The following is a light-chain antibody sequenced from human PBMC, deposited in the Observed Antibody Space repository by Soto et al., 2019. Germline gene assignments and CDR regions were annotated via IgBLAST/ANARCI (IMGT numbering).Light chain of an antibody. V-gene: IGKV1-39*01. J-gene: IGKJ2*01. CDR2: AAS. CDR3: QQRYSSPRT. CDR1: QSISTY. Sequence: DIQMTQSPSSLSASVGDRVTIICRASQSISTYLNWYQQKPGKAPKLLIHAASTLQSGVPSRFSGGGSGADFTLTISSLQPEDFATYYCQQRYSSPRTFGQGTKLEIK.